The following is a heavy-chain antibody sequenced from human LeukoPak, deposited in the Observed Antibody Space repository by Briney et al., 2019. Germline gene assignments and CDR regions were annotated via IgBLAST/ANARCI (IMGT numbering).Heavy chain of an antibody. J-gene: IGHJ4*02. CDR1: GGSISSGSYY. Sequence: PSETLSLTCTVSGGSISSGSYYWSWIRQPAGTGLAWIGRIYTSGSTNYNPSLKSRVTISVDTSKHQFSLNLRSVTAAHPAVYYCAREVVLAPYYFDYWGQGTLVTVSS. CDR3: AREVVLAPYYFDY. CDR2: IYTSGST. D-gene: IGHD2-15*01. V-gene: IGHV4-61*02.